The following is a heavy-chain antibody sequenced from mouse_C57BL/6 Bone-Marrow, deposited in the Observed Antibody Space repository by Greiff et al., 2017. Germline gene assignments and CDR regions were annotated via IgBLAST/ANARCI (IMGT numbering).Heavy chain of an antibody. V-gene: IGHV1-15*01. D-gene: IGHD1-1*01. CDR3: TRWGVTTVVATNFDV. CDR2: IDPETGGT. J-gene: IGHJ1*03. Sequence: QVQLQQSGAELVRPGASVTLSCKASGYTFTDYEMHWVKQTPVHGLEWIGAIDPETGGTAYNQKFKGKAILTADKSSSTAYMELRSLTSEDSAVYYCTRWGVTTVVATNFDVWGTGTTVTVSS. CDR1: GYTFTDYE.